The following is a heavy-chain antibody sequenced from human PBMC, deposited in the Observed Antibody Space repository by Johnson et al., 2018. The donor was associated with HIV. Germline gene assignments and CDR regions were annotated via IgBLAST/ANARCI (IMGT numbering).Heavy chain of an antibody. CDR1: GFTFSSYA. J-gene: IGHJ3*02. D-gene: IGHD6-19*01. Sequence: VQLVESGGGVVQPGRSLRLSCAASGFTFSSYAMHWVRQAPGKGLEWVAVISYDGSNKYYADSVKGRFTISRDNSKNTLYLQMNSLRAEDTAVYYCARGIAVSNWVDMWGQGTMVTVSS. V-gene: IGHV3-30*04. CDR2: ISYDGSNK. CDR3: ARGIAVSNWVDM.